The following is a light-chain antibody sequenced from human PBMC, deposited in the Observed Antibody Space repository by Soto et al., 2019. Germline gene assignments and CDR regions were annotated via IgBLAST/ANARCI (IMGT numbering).Light chain of an antibody. J-gene: IGKJ2*01. Sequence: DIQMTQSPSSLSASVGDRVTITCRASQSITTYLNWYRQKPGKAPKLLIYAASSLQSGVPSRFSGSGSETEFTLSISSLQPEDFATYYCQQSSSTPHTFGQGTIVEIK. CDR1: QSITTY. CDR2: AAS. CDR3: QQSSSTPHT. V-gene: IGKV1-39*01.